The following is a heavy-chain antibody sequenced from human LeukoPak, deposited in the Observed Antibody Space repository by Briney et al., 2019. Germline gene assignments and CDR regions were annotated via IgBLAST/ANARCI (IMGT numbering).Heavy chain of an antibody. CDR2: INAGNGNT. CDR1: GYTFTSYG. D-gene: IGHD5-24*01. J-gene: IGHJ4*02. V-gene: IGHV1-3*01. Sequence: GASVKVSCKASGYTFTSYGISWVRQAPGQRLEWMGWINAGNGNTKFSQKFQGRVTITRDTSASTAYMEMSSLRSEDTALYYCAREIDRDDYNRFFDYWGQGTLVTVSS. CDR3: AREIDRDDYNRFFDY.